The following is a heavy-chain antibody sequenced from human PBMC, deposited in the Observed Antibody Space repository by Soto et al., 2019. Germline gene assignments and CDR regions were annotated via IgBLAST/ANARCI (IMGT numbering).Heavy chain of an antibody. CDR3: ARGEGGTMVRGVIVGMDV. D-gene: IGHD3-10*01. J-gene: IGHJ6*02. Sequence: LSLTCAVYGGSFSGYYWSWIRQPPGKGLEWIGEINHSGSTNYNPSLKSRVTISVDTSKNQFSLKLSSVTAADTAVYYCARGEGGTMVRGVIVGMDVWGQGTTVTVSS. CDR1: GGSFSGYY. CDR2: INHSGST. V-gene: IGHV4-34*01.